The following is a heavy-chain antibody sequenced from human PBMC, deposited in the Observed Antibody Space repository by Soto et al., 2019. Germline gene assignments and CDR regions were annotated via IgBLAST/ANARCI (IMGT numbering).Heavy chain of an antibody. D-gene: IGHD2-2*01. Sequence: QVPLVQSGAEVKKPGASVKVSCKASGYTFTSYGISWVRQAPGQGLEWMGWISAYNGNTNYAQKLQGRVTMTTDTSTSTAYMELRSLRSDDTAVYYCARASLRYCSSTSCPSRDGMDVWGQGTTVTVSS. J-gene: IGHJ6*02. V-gene: IGHV1-18*01. CDR1: GYTFTSYG. CDR2: ISAYNGNT. CDR3: ARASLRYCSSTSCPSRDGMDV.